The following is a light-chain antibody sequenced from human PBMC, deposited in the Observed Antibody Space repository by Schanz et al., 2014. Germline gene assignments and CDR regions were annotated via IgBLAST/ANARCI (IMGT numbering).Light chain of an antibody. CDR3: SSYAGSIYV. J-gene: IGLJ1*01. CDR1: SSDVGGYNY. Sequence: QSALTQPASVSGSPGQSITISCTGTSSDVGGYNYVSWYQQHPGKVPKLMIYDVSNRPSGVSNRFSGSKSGNTASLTISGLQAEDEADYYCSSYAGSIYVFGTGTKLTVL. CDR2: DVS. V-gene: IGLV2-14*01.